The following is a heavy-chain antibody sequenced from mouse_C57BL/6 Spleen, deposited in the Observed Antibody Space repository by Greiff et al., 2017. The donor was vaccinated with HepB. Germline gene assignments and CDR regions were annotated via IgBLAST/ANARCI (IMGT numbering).Heavy chain of an antibody. CDR3: AREGKLGDPYYFDY. D-gene: IGHD4-1*01. Sequence: QVQLQQSGAELVKPGASVKLSCKASGYTFTSYWMHWVKQRPGQGLEWIGMIHPNSGSTNYNEKFKSKATLTVDKSSSTAYMQLSSLTSEDSAVYYCAREGKLGDPYYFDYWGQGTTLTVSS. V-gene: IGHV1-64*01. J-gene: IGHJ2*01. CDR2: IHPNSGST. CDR1: GYTFTSYW.